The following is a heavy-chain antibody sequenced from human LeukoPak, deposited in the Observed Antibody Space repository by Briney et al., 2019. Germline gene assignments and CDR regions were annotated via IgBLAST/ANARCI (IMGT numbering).Heavy chain of an antibody. CDR2: IYWDDDK. CDR3: AHVRVGGSTSWENYFDY. CDR1: GFSLSTSGVG. D-gene: IGHD2-2*01. Sequence: ASGPTLVNPTQTLTLTCTFSGFSLSTSGVGVGWIRRPPGKALEWLALIYWDDDKRYSPSLKSRLTITKDTSKNQVVLTMTNMDPVDTATYYCAHVRVGGSTSWENYFDYWGQGTLVTVSS. V-gene: IGHV2-5*02. J-gene: IGHJ4*02.